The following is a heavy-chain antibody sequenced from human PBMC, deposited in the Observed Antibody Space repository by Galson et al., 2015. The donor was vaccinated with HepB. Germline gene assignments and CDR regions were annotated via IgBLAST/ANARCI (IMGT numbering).Heavy chain of an antibody. CDR2: IIPILGIA. Sequence: SVKVSCKASGGTFSSYAISWVRQAPGQGLEWMGRIIPILGIANYAQKFQGRVTITADKSTSTAYMELSSLRSEDTAVYYCASGLVQDYGDYAQFDYWGQGTLVTVSS. CDR1: GGTFSSYA. D-gene: IGHD4-17*01. CDR3: ASGLVQDYGDYAQFDY. J-gene: IGHJ4*02. V-gene: IGHV1-69*04.